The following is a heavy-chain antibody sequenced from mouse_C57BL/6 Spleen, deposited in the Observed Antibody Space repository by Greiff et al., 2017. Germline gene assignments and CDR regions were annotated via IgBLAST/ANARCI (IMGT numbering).Heavy chain of an antibody. D-gene: IGHD4-1*01. CDR3: AREETGTSWFAY. Sequence: EVKLMESGPGMVKPSQSLSLTCTVTGYSITSGYDWHWIRHFPGNKLEWMGYISYSGSTNYNPSLKSRISITHDTSKNHFFLKLNSVTTEDTATYYCAREETGTSWFAYWGQGTLVTVSA. V-gene: IGHV3-1*01. J-gene: IGHJ3*01. CDR2: ISYSGST. CDR1: GYSITSGYD.